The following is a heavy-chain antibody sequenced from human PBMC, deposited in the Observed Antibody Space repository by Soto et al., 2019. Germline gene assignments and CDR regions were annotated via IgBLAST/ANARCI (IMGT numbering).Heavy chain of an antibody. V-gene: IGHV1-3*01. CDR3: ARAIRGYVT. CDR1: GITYNTYA. Sequence: QVQLVQSGAEMKKPGASVKLSCKASGITYNTYAIHWVRQAPGQGLEWMGWINAGNGDTRYSQNFQSRVTLTRDTSASTVYMDLDSLKSEDTCVYYCARAIRGYVTWGQGTLVTVSS. CDR2: INAGNGDT. J-gene: IGHJ4*02. D-gene: IGHD6-25*01.